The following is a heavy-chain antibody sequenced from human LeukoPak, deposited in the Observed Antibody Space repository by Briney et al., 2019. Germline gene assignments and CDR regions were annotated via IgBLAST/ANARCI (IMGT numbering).Heavy chain of an antibody. CDR2: ISVGGVNT. CDR1: GFTFSSYA. V-gene: IGHV3-23*01. Sequence: GGSLRLSCAASGFTFSSYAMSWVRQAPGKGLEWVSAISVGGVNTYYTDSVRGRFTISRDNSKNTLYLQLRSLRAEDTALYYCAKDPSSTYYFDYWGQGTLVTVSS. D-gene: IGHD1-26*01. J-gene: IGHJ4*02. CDR3: AKDPSSTYYFDY.